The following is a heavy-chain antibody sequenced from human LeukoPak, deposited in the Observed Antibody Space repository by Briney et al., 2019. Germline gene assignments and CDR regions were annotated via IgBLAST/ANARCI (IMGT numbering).Heavy chain of an antibody. J-gene: IGHJ4*02. CDR2: IYYSGSS. CDR3: ARHRSGWLQSSFDY. V-gene: IGHV4-39*01. D-gene: IGHD5-24*01. CDR1: GGSISSSSSY. Sequence: SETLSLTCSVSGGSISSSSSYWGWLRQPPGKGLEGIGSIYYSGSSFDNPALKSRVTISVDTSKNQFSLKLSSVTAADKAVYYCARHRSGWLQSSFDYWGQGTLVTVSS.